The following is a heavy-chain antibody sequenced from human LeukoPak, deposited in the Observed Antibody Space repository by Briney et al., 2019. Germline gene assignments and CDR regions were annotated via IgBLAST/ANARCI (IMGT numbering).Heavy chain of an antibody. CDR1: GYTFTSYY. Sequence: ASVKVSCKASGYTFTSYYMHWVRQAPGQGLEWMGIINPSGGSTSYAQKFQGRVTMTRDTPTSTVYMELSSLRSEDTAVHYCARGDYYDSSGYDEEFDYWGQGTLVTVSS. CDR3: ARGDYYDSSGYDEEFDY. D-gene: IGHD3-22*01. V-gene: IGHV1-46*01. J-gene: IGHJ4*02. CDR2: INPSGGST.